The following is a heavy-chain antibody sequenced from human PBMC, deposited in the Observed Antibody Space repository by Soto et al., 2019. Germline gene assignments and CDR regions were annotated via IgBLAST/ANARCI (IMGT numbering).Heavy chain of an antibody. V-gene: IGHV1-18*01. Sequence: ASVKVSCKASGYTFNSYGISWVRQAPGQGLEWMGWISAYNGNTNYAQKLQGRVTMTTDTSTSTAYMELRSLRSDDTAVYYCASLRMITFGGVIVNAFDIWGQGTMVTVSS. CDR1: GYTFNSYG. CDR2: ISAYNGNT. J-gene: IGHJ3*02. D-gene: IGHD3-16*02. CDR3: ASLRMITFGGVIVNAFDI.